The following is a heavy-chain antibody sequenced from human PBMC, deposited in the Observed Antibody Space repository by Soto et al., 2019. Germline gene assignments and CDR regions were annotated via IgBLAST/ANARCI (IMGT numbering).Heavy chain of an antibody. CDR1: IYSLTDYA. CDR3: ARGIKLGTYSSRVPFDY. D-gene: IGHD6-13*01. J-gene: IGHJ4*02. V-gene: IGHV1-2*02. CDR2: INPNSGGT. Sequence: VSCQASIYSLTDYAVHLVRQAPGQGLEWMGWINPNSGGTNYAQKFQGRVTMTRDTSISTAYMELSRLRSDDTAVYYCARGIKLGTYSSRVPFDYWGQGKLV.